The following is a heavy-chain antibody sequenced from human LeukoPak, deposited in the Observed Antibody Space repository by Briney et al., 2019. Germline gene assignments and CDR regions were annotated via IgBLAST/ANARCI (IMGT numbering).Heavy chain of an antibody. V-gene: IGHV3-15*07. D-gene: IGHD2/OR15-2a*01. Sequence: GGSLRLSCAASGFTFSSYAMNWVRQAPGKGLEWVGRIKSKTDGGTTDYAAPVKGRFTISRDDSKNTLYLQMNSLKTEDTAVYYCTTAGPQTFPPDLDYWGQGTLVTVSS. J-gene: IGHJ4*02. CDR3: TTAGPQTFPPDLDY. CDR1: GFTFSSYA. CDR2: IKSKTDGGTT.